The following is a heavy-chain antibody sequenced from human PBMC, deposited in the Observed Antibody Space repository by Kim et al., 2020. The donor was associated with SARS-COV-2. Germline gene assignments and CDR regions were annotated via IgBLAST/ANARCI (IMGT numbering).Heavy chain of an antibody. CDR3: ARDGDYGDYGGYFDY. D-gene: IGHD4-17*01. Sequence: QKFQGRVTITADESTSTAYMELSSLRSEDTAVYYCARDGDYGDYGGYFDYWGQGTLVTVSS. J-gene: IGHJ4*02. V-gene: IGHV1-69*01.